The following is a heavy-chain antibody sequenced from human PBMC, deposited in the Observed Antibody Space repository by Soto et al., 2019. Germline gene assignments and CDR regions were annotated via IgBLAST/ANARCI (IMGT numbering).Heavy chain of an antibody. D-gene: IGHD6-13*01. CDR1: GFSFTRYT. J-gene: IGHJ4*02. CDR2: INPGDSES. V-gene: IGHV5-51*01. CDR3: AISSSWYYGY. Sequence: GESLKISCEGSGFSFTRYTIGWVRQMPGKGLEWMGIINPGDSESRYSPSFQGQVTISADKSISTAYLQWSSLKASDTAMYYCAISSSWYYGYWGQGTLVTVSS.